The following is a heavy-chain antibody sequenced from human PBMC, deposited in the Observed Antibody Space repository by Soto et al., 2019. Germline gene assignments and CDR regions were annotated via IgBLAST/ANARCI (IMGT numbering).Heavy chain of an antibody. Sequence: RGESLKISCKGSGYSFALYWIAWLRQMPGKGLEWMGRIDPSDGYTNYSQSFRGHVTISADTSISTAYLQWSNLKASDTAIYYCAKRFSFNIEGAFSAFDIWGQGTMVPVSS. J-gene: IGHJ3*02. V-gene: IGHV5-10-1*01. CDR1: GYSFALYW. CDR3: AKRFSFNIEGAFSAFDI. CDR2: IDPSDGYT. D-gene: IGHD1-26*01.